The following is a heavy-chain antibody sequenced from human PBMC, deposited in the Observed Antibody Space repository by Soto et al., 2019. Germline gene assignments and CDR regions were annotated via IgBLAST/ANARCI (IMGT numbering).Heavy chain of an antibody. CDR3: VRLIGNSWLDF. D-gene: IGHD1-26*01. V-gene: IGHV6-1*01. Sequence: SQTLSLTCAISGDSVSSSSVTWNWIRQSPSRGLEWLGRTYYRSKWYNDYAESVKSRITINPDTSKNQFSLHLNSVTPEDTAVYYCVRLIGNSWLDFWGEGTLVTVSS. J-gene: IGHJ5*01. CDR1: GDSVSSSSVT. CDR2: TYYRSKWYN.